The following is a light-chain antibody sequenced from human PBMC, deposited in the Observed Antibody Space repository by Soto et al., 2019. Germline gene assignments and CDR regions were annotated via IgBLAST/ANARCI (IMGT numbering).Light chain of an antibody. Sequence: VLTQSPGTLSLSPGDRATLSCRASQSVSSSLAWYQKKPGQAPRLLIYGASSRATGIPDRFSGSGSGTDFTLTISRLEPEDFAVYYCQQFSSSPLMYTLGQGTKLEIK. CDR2: GAS. V-gene: IGKV3-20*01. CDR3: QQFSSSPLMYT. CDR1: QSVSSS. J-gene: IGKJ2*01.